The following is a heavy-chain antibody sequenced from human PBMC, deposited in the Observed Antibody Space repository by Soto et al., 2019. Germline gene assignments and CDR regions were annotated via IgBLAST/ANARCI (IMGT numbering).Heavy chain of an antibody. CDR3: ARDYGDSTFDY. Sequence: NPSETLSLTCTVSGGSVISGSYYWSWIRQPPGKGLEWIGYIYYSGSTNYNPSLKSRVTISVDTSKNQFSLKLSSVTAADTVVYYCARDYGDSTFDYWGQGTLVTVSS. D-gene: IGHD4-17*01. J-gene: IGHJ4*02. V-gene: IGHV4-61*01. CDR1: GGSVISGSYY. CDR2: IYYSGST.